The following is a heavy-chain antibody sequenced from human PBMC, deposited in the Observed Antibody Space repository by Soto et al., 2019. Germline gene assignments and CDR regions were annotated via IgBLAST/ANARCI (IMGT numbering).Heavy chain of an antibody. CDR3: AAWPRSSWFDY. J-gene: IGHJ4*02. D-gene: IGHD6-13*01. CDR2: IKGDGSQI. CDR1: AFTFSDYW. Sequence: PGGSLRLSCAGSAFTFSDYWMSWVRQSPARGLEWVANIKGDGSQISYVDSVKGRFTISRDNAKKSLYLEMSSLRAEDTAIYYCAAWPRSSWFDYWGRGTLVTVSS. V-gene: IGHV3-7*05.